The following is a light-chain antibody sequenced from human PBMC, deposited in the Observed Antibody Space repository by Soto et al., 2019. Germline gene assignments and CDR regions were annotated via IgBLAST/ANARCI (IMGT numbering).Light chain of an antibody. Sequence: DITRYLSLSSLSAKKGDGVTITCRASQSISSWLAWYQQKPGKAPKLLIYDASSLESGVPSRFSGSGSGTEFTLTISSLQPDDFATNYCQQYNSYLVLNTFGHGGLLEI. J-gene: IGKJ5*01. CDR1: QSISSW. V-gene: IGKV1-5*01. CDR3: QQYNSYLVLNT. CDR2: DAS.